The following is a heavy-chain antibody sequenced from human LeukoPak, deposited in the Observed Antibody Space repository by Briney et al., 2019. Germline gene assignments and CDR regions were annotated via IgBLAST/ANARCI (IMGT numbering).Heavy chain of an antibody. V-gene: IGHV4-34*01. Sequence: SETLSLTCAVYGGSFSGYYWSWIRQPPGKGLEWIGEINHSGSTNYNPSLKSRVTISVDTSKNQFSLKLSSVTAADTAVYYCASPIVVVPAASGITGTTGDYWGQGTLVTVSS. CDR2: INHSGST. D-gene: IGHD2-2*01. CDR1: GGSFSGYY. J-gene: IGHJ4*02. CDR3: ASPIVVVPAASGITGTTGDY.